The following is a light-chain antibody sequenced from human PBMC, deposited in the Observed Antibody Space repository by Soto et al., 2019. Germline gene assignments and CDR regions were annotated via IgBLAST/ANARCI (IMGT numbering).Light chain of an antibody. CDR3: SSYTSSTTHV. J-gene: IGLJ1*01. CDR2: GVT. Sequence: ALTQPASVSGSPGQSITISCTGTSSDVGVYNYVSWYQQHPGKAPKLMISGVTNRPSGVSNRFSGSKSGNTASLTISGLQAEDEADYYWSSYTSSTTHVFGTGTKVTVL. V-gene: IGLV2-14*01. CDR1: SSDVGVYNY.